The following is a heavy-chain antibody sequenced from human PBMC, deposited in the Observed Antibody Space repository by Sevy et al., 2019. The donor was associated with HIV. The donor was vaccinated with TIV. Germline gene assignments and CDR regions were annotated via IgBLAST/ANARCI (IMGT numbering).Heavy chain of an antibody. J-gene: IGHJ4*02. V-gene: IGHV3-53*01. D-gene: IGHD3-3*01. Sequence: GWSLRLSCAASGFAVSSNFMSWVRQAPGKGLEWVSVIYIGGSTYYADSVKGRFTISRDNSKNTLYLQMNSLRAEDTAVYYCARGKHISDYYGSFDYWGQGTLVTVSS. CDR3: ARGKHISDYYGSFDY. CDR2: IYIGGST. CDR1: GFAVSSNF.